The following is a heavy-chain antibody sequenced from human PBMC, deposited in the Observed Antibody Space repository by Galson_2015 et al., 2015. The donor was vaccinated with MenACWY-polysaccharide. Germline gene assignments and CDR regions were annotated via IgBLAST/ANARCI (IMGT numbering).Heavy chain of an antibody. D-gene: IGHD6-13*01. V-gene: IGHV3-30*18. CDR3: AKGGQQLTRSTYYMDV. CDR2: ISYDGSNK. Sequence: WVRQAPGKGLEWVAVISYDGSNKYYADSVKGRFTISRDNSKNTLYLQMNSLRAEDTAVYYCAKGGQQLTRSTYYMDVWGRGTTVTVSS. J-gene: IGHJ6*03.